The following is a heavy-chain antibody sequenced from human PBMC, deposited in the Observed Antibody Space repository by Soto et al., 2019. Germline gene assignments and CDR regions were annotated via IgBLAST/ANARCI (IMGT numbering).Heavy chain of an antibody. CDR3: ARYTTPTDY. V-gene: IGHV1-18*01. CDR2: ISADNTNT. Sequence: QVQLVQSGAEVQKPGASVKVSCKTSGYTFTSYHISWVRQAPGQGLEWMGWISADNTNTNYAQKLQGSVTMSTDTLTCTAYLELRRLRADVTAVYYGARYTTPTDYWGQGTLVTVSS. D-gene: IGHD1-1*01. CDR1: GYTFTSYH. J-gene: IGHJ4*02.